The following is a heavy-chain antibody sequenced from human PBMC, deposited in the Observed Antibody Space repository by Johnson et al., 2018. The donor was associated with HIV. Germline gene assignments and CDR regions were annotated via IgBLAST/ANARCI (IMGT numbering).Heavy chain of an antibody. CDR2: INSDGSST. Sequence: VQLVESGGGLVQPGRSLRLSCAASGFTFSSYWMHWVRQAPGKGLVWVSRINSDGSSTSYADSVKGRFTISRDNAKNSLYLQMNSLRAEDTAVYYCARVRIIYSSSSHAFDIWGQGTMVTVSS. V-gene: IGHV3-74*02. J-gene: IGHJ3*02. CDR3: ARVRIIYSSSSHAFDI. D-gene: IGHD6-6*01. CDR1: GFTFSSYW.